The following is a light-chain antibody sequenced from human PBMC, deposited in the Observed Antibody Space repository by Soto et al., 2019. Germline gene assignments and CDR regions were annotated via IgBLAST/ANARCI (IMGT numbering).Light chain of an antibody. V-gene: IGKV1-39*01. Sequence: IQMTQNPSSLSASVGDRVTITCRASQSISSYLNWYQQKPGKAPKLLIYAASSLQSGVPSRFSGSGSGTDFTLTISSLQPEDFATYYCQQSYSTPLTFGGG. CDR3: QQSYSTPLT. CDR1: QSISSY. CDR2: AAS. J-gene: IGKJ4*01.